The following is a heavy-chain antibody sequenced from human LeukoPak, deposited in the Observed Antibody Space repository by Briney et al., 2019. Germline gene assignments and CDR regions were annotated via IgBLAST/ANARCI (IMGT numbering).Heavy chain of an antibody. Sequence: SVKVSCKASGYIFTSNYLHWLRQAPGQGLEWMGRIIPILGIANYAQKFQGRVTITADKSTSTAYMELSSLRSEDTAVYYCARDQRCSGGSCYAGYWGQGTLVTVSS. V-gene: IGHV1-69*04. D-gene: IGHD2-15*01. CDR2: IIPILGIA. CDR3: ARDQRCSGGSCYAGY. J-gene: IGHJ4*02. CDR1: GYIFTSNY.